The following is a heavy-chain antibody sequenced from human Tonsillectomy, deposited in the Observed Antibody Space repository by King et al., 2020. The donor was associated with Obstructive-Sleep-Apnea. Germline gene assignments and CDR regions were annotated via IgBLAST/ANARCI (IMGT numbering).Heavy chain of an antibody. J-gene: IGHJ6*02. D-gene: IGHD2-15*01. Sequence: VQLVESGGGLVKPGGSLRLSCAASGFTFSSYTMNWVRQAPGKGLEWVSSISSSSSYIYYADSVRGRFTISRDNAKNSLYLQMNSLRAEDTAVYYCAGEGEDTVVVVATTHYYYSLDVWGQGTPVTVSS. CDR1: GFTFSSYT. V-gene: IGHV3-21*01. CDR2: ISSSSSYI. CDR3: AGEGEDTVVVVATTHYYYSLDV.